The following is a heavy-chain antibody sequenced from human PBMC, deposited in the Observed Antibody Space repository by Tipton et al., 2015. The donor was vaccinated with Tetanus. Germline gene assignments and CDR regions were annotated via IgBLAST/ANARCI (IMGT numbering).Heavy chain of an antibody. V-gene: IGHV4-59*01. J-gene: IGHJ4*02. CDR1: GGSISSFY. D-gene: IGHD6-13*01. Sequence: TLSLTCIVSGGSISSFYWTWIRQPPGKGLEWIGYIFDTGSTNYNPSLKSRVTMSVDTSKNQFSLHLTSVTAADTAVYYCARGWGSSWYYFDNWGQGTLVTVSS. CDR2: IFDTGST. CDR3: ARGWGSSWYYFDN.